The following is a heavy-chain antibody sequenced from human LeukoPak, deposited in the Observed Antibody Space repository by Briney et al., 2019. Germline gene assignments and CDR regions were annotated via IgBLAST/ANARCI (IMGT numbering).Heavy chain of an antibody. Sequence: GGSLRLSCTVSGFTVSSNSMSWGRQAPGKGLEWVSVIYSGGSTYYADSVKVRFTISRDNSKNTLYLQMNSLRAEDTAVYYCWLSGSYGDYWGQGTLVTVSS. CDR3: WLSGSYGDY. D-gene: IGHD1-26*01. J-gene: IGHJ4*02. CDR1: GFTVSSNS. CDR2: IYSGGST. V-gene: IGHV3-53*01.